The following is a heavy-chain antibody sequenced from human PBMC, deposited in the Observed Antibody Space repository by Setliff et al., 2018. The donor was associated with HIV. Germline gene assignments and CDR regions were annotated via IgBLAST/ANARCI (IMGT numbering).Heavy chain of an antibody. CDR1: GGSISSTSNY. J-gene: IGHJ6*03. CDR3: VRTYNDLENYYHHYYYMDV. V-gene: IGHV4-61*05. Sequence: PSETLSLTCTVSGGSISSTSNYWSWIRQPPGKGLEWIGYIYYGGSTNYNPSLRSRLTISVDTSKDQFSLKLRSVTAADTAVYYCVRTYNDLENYYHHYYYMDVWGKGTTVTVSS. CDR2: IYYGGST. D-gene: IGHD1-1*01.